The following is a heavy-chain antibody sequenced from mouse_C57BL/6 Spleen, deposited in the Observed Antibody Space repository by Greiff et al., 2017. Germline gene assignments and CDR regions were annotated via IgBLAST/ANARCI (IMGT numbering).Heavy chain of an antibody. CDR2: IDPSDSET. Sequence: QVQLQQPGAELVRPGSSVKLSCKASGYTFTSYWMHWVKQRPIQGLEWIGNIDPSDSETHYNQKFKDKAPLTVDKSSSTAYMQLSSLTSEDSAVYYCAREGDYSNYGYFDVWGTGTTVTVSS. D-gene: IGHD2-5*01. V-gene: IGHV1-52*01. CDR3: AREGDYSNYGYFDV. J-gene: IGHJ1*03. CDR1: GYTFTSYW.